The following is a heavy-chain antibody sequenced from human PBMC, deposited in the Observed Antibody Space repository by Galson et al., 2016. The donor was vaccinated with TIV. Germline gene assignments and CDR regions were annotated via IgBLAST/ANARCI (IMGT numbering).Heavy chain of an antibody. Sequence: SLRLSCADAGFTFNYYPMHWVRRAPGKGLEWVAVISYDGSSKYYSDSVKGRFTISRDNSKNTLYLHMNSLRPEDTAVFYCAKEVQRRLPYWGQGILVTVSS. CDR2: ISYDGSSK. V-gene: IGHV3-30-3*01. J-gene: IGHJ4*02. CDR3: AKEVQRRLPY. CDR1: GFTFNYYP. D-gene: IGHD1-1*01.